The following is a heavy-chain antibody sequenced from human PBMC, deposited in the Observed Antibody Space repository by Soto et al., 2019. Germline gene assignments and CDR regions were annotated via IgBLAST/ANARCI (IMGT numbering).Heavy chain of an antibody. CDR2: SHYSGST. D-gene: IGHD2-15*01. CDR3: ARVLGYCSGTNCYPDY. J-gene: IGHJ4*02. CDR1: GGSISNYY. Sequence: PSETLSLTCTVSGGSISNYYWSWIRQPPGKGLEWIGYSHYSGSTNYNPSLKSRVIISADTSKNQFSLKLSSVTAADTAVYYCARVLGYCSGTNCYPDYWGQGTLVTVSS. V-gene: IGHV4-59*08.